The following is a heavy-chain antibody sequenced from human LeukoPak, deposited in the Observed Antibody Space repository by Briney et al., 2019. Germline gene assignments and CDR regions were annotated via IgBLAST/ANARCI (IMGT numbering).Heavy chain of an antibody. CDR1: GFTFSDYY. Sequence: GGSLRLSCAASGFTFSDYYMSWIRQAPGKGLEWVSYISSSGSTIYYADSVKGRFTIPRDNAKNSLYLQMNSLRAEDTAVYYCARSNYNYDFWSGYYIGDYWGQGTLVTVSS. J-gene: IGHJ4*02. CDR2: ISSSGSTI. V-gene: IGHV3-11*04. D-gene: IGHD3-3*01. CDR3: ARSNYNYDFWSGYYIGDY.